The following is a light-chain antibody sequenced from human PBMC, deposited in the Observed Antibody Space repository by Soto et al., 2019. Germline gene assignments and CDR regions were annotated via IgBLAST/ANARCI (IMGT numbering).Light chain of an antibody. Sequence: DIQMTQSPSSVSASVGDRVTITCRASQSISSWLAWYQQKPGTVPKLLIYAASILQSGVLSRFSGSGAGTEFTLTITCLQPEDFGTYYCQQGDSFPITFGQGTRLEIK. CDR1: QSISSW. J-gene: IGKJ5*01. CDR3: QQGDSFPIT. CDR2: AAS. V-gene: IGKV1-12*01.